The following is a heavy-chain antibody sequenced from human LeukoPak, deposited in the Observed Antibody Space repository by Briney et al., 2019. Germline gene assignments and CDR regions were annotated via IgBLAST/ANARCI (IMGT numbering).Heavy chain of an antibody. J-gene: IGHJ3*02. CDR2: INPNSGGT. CDR3: AIISGYLNAFDI. Sequence: ASVKVSCKASGYTFTGYYMHWVRQAPAQGLEWMGWINPNSGGTNYAQKFQGRVTMTRDTSISTAYMALSRLRADDTVVYYCAIISGYLNAFDIWGQGTMVTVSS. D-gene: IGHD3-22*01. CDR1: GYTFTGYY. V-gene: IGHV1-2*02.